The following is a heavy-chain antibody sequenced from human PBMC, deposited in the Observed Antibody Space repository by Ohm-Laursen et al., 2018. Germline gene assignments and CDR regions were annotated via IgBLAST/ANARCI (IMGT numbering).Heavy chain of an antibody. V-gene: IGHV2-70*11. J-gene: IGHJ4*02. CDR3: ARISLTHNRRELDY. CDR1: GFSLTTSGMC. CDR2: IDWDDDK. Sequence: ATQTLTLTCTFSGFSLTTSGMCVSWIRQPPGKALEWLARIDWDDDKYYSTSLETRLTISKDTSKNQVVLTMTNMDPVDTATYYCARISLTHNRRELDYWGQGTLVTVSS. D-gene: IGHD2/OR15-2a*01.